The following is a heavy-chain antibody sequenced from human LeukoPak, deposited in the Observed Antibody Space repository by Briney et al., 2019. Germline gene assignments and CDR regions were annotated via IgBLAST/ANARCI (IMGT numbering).Heavy chain of an antibody. V-gene: IGHV4-59*04. J-gene: IGHJ4*02. CDR2: IYYSGST. CDR1: GGSISSYY. Sequence: SETLSLTCTVSGGSISSYYWSWIRQPPGKGLEWIGYIYYSGSTYYNPSLKSRVTISVDTSKNQFSLKLSSVTAADTAVYYCARLDVKYSSSWPSLDYWGQGTLVTVSS. D-gene: IGHD6-13*01. CDR3: ARLDVKYSSSWPSLDY.